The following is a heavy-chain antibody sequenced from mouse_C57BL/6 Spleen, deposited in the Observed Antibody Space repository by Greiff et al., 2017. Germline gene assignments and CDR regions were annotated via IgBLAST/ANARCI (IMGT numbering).Heavy chain of an antibody. J-gene: IGHJ4*01. D-gene: IGHD2-3*01. CDR3: ARGGGYYGAMDY. CDR2: IYPRSGNT. V-gene: IGHV1-81*01. CDR1: GYTFTSYG. Sequence: VQRVESGAELARPGASVKLSCKASGYTFTSYGISWVKQRTGQGLEWIGEIYPRSGNTYYNEKFKGKATLTADKSSSTAYMELRSLTSEDSAVYFCARGGGYYGAMDYWGQGTSVTVSS.